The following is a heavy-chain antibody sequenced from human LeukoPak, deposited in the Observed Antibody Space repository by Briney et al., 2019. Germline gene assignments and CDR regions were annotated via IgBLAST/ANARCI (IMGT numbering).Heavy chain of an antibody. J-gene: IGHJ4*02. Sequence: GGSLRLSCAASGFTFSSYSMNWVRQAPGKGLEWVSSISSSSSYIYYADSVKGRFTISRDNAKNSLYLQMNSLRAEDTAVYYCARDPKGPDDNVPDYWGQGTLVTVSS. CDR3: ARDPKGPDDNVPDY. CDR1: GFTFSSYS. CDR2: ISSSSSYI. D-gene: IGHD1-1*01. V-gene: IGHV3-21*01.